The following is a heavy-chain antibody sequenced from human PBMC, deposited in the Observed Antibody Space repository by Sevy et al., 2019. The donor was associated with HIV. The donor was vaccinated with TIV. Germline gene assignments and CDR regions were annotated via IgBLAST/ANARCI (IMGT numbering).Heavy chain of an antibody. J-gene: IGHJ4*02. V-gene: IGHV3-7*01. Sequence: GGSLRLSCAASGFTFSANWMNWVRQAPGKGLDWVANIKADGSDKNYVDSVEGRFTISRDNAKNLLFLQMNSLRVEDTAVYYCAHETFGRFESWGQGTLVTVSS. D-gene: IGHD3-16*01. CDR1: GFTFSANW. CDR2: IKADGSDK. CDR3: AHETFGRFES.